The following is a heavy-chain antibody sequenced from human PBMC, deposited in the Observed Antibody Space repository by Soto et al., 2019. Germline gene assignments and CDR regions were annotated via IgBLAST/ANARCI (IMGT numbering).Heavy chain of an antibody. CDR3: ARAGRLRYFEWGYYYYYMDV. CDR1: GYTFTSYD. Sequence: VQLVQSGAEVKKPGASVKVSCKASGYTFTSYDINWVRQATGQGLAWMGWMNPNSGNTGYAQKFQGRVTMTRNTSISTAYMELSSLRSEDTAVYYCARAGRLRYFEWGYYYYYMDVWGKGTTVTVSS. J-gene: IGHJ6*03. V-gene: IGHV1-8*01. CDR2: MNPNSGNT. D-gene: IGHD3-9*01.